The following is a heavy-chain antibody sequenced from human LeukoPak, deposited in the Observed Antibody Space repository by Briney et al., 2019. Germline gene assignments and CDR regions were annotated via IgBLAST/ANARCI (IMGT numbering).Heavy chain of an antibody. CDR1: GYTFTSYD. V-gene: IGHV1-8*01. CDR2: MSPNSGNT. Sequence: ASVKVSCKASGYTFTSYDINWVRQAPGQGLEWMGWMSPNSGNTGYAQKFQGRGTMTRDTSITTAYMELSSLRSEDTAVYYCARGQTSYYHYYGLDVWGQGTTVTVSS. J-gene: IGHJ6*02. CDR3: ARGQTSYYHYYGLDV.